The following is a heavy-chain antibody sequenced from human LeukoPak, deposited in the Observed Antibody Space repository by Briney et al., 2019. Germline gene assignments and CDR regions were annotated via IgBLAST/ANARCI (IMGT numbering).Heavy chain of an antibody. D-gene: IGHD6-19*01. J-gene: IGHJ1*01. Sequence: GASVKVSCKASGYTFTYYYIHWVRQAPGQGLEWMGWINPNSGGTNYAQKFQGRVTMTRDTSISTAYMELSRLRSDDTALYYCAKDSGRAWCPIGDWGQGTLVTVSS. V-gene: IGHV1-2*02. CDR1: GYTFTYYY. CDR3: AKDSGRAWCPIGD. CDR2: INPNSGGT.